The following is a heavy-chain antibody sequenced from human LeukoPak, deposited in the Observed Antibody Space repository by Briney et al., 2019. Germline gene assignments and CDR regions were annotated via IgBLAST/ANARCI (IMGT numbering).Heavy chain of an antibody. V-gene: IGHV2-5*01. D-gene: IGHD4-17*01. CDR3: AHYGDYRFMYYFDF. Sequence: SGPTLVKPTQTLTLTCTFSGFSLSTSGVGVGWIRQPPGKALEWLALIYWNDGNRYSPSLKSRLTTTKDTSKKQVVLTMTNMDPVDTATYYCAHYGDYRFMYYFDFWGQGVLVSVSS. CDR2: IYWNDGN. CDR1: GFSLSTSGVG. J-gene: IGHJ4*02.